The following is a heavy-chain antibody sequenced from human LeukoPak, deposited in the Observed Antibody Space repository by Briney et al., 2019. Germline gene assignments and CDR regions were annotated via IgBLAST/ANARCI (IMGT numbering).Heavy chain of an antibody. CDR2: INHSGST. Sequence: PSETLSLTCAVYGGSFSGYYWSWIRQPPGKGLEWIGEINHSGSTNYNPSLKSRVTISVDTSKNQFSLKLSSVTAADTAVYYCARSNVFCGSYRSSIRRLYYFDYWGQGTLVTVSS. J-gene: IGHJ4*02. D-gene: IGHD3-16*02. CDR3: ARSNVFCGSYRSSIRRLYYFDY. V-gene: IGHV4-34*01. CDR1: GGSFSGYY.